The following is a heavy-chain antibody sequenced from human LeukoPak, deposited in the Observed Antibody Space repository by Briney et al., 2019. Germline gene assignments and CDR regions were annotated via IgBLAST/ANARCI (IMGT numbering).Heavy chain of an antibody. J-gene: IGHJ4*02. CDR3: ARESNWGFLWFDY. CDR2: INTDGSST. D-gene: IGHD7-27*01. Sequence: GGSLRLSCAASGFTFSSYWMHWVRQAPGKGLVWVSRINTDGSSTSYADSVKGRFTISRDNAKNTLYLQMNSLRAEDTAVYYCARESNWGFLWFDYWGQGTLVTVSS. CDR1: GFTFSSYW. V-gene: IGHV3-74*01.